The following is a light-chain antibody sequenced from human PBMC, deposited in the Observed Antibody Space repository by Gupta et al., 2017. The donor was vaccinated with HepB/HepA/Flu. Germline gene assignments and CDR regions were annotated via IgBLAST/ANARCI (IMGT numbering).Light chain of an antibody. CDR1: SSDVGTYNL. CDR3: CSDAGGSILV. CDR2: EVN. Sequence: QSALTQPASVSVSPGQSITISCTRTSSDVGTYNLVSWDQQHPGKPHKVMIYEVNKRPSGVSNRFSGSKSGNTASLTISGLQAEDEAEYYGCSDAGGSILVFGGGTKLTVL. V-gene: IGLV2-23*02. J-gene: IGLJ2*01.